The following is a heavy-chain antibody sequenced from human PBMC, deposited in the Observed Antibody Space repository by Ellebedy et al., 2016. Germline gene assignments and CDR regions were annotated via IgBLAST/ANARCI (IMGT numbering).Heavy chain of an antibody. J-gene: IGHJ6*02. Sequence: ASVKVSCKASGYTFTGYYIHWVRQAPGQGLEWMGWINPNGGDTKYAQKFQGRVTLTRDTSISTAYMELSSLRSDDTAVFYCAKAVPGRYFYGMDVWGQGTMVTVSS. CDR1: GYTFTGYY. CDR2: INPNGGDT. CDR3: AKAVPGRYFYGMDV. D-gene: IGHD6-19*01. V-gene: IGHV1-2*02.